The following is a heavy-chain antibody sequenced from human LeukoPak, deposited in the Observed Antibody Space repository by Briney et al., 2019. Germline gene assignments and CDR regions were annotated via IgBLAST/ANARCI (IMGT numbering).Heavy chain of an antibody. CDR1: GFTFTKCA. J-gene: IGHJ4*02. D-gene: IGHD6-19*01. Sequence: GGSLRLSCVASGFTFTKCAMSWIRQAPGKGLEWVAIITATGDTAYYADSVKGRFTISRDNSRNTVYMQMDSLRAEDTAIYYCAGDRNSDWYSPLDYWGQGSQITVSP. CDR2: ITATGDTA. CDR3: AGDRNSDWYSPLDY. V-gene: IGHV3-23*01.